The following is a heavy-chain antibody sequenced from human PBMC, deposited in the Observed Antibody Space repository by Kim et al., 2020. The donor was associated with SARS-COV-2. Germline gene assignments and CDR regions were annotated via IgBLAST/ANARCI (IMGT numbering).Heavy chain of an antibody. Sequence: SGSTNYNPSLKSRVTISVDTSKNQFSLKLSAVTAADTAVYYCARVGATGYWGQGTLVTGSS. J-gene: IGHJ4*02. CDR2: SGST. CDR3: ARVGATGY. D-gene: IGHD1-26*01. V-gene: IGHV4-30-2*04.